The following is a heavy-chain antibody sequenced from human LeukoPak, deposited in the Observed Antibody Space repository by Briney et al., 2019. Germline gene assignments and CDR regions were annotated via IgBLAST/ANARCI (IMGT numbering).Heavy chain of an antibody. D-gene: IGHD2-15*01. J-gene: IGHJ4*02. CDR3: ARLPYYFDY. V-gene: IGHV3-23*01. Sequence: GGSLRLSCAVSGFTFTNYAMNWVRQAPGKGLEWVSGLSATGGSIYYGASVKGRFTISRDNAKNSLYLQMNSLRDDDTAVYYCARLPYYFDYWGQGTLVTVSS. CDR2: LSATGGSI. CDR1: GFTFTNYA.